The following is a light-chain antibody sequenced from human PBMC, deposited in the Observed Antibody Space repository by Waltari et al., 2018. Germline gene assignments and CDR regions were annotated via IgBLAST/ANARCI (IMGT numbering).Light chain of an antibody. Sequence: VLTQSPATLSLSPGEGATLSCRAGQSVSTSLAWIQQKPGQAPRLLVYDASIRASGIPARFSGSGSGTDFTLTISSLEPEDFAVYYCQQRSIWTPTFGRGTKLEIK. CDR3: QQRSIWTPT. J-gene: IGKJ2*01. CDR1: QSVSTS. CDR2: DAS. V-gene: IGKV3-11*01.